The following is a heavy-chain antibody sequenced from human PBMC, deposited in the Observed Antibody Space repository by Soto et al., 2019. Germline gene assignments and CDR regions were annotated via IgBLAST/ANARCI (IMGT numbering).Heavy chain of an antibody. V-gene: IGHV4-34*01. Sequence: SETLSLTCAVYGGSFSGYYWSWIRQPPGKGLEWIGEINHSGSTNYNPSLKSRVTISVDTSKNQFSPKLSSVTAADTAVYYCARGLELRSRGWFDPWGQGTLVTVSS. CDR1: GGSFSGYY. CDR3: ARGLELRSRGWFDP. D-gene: IGHD1-7*01. J-gene: IGHJ5*02. CDR2: INHSGST.